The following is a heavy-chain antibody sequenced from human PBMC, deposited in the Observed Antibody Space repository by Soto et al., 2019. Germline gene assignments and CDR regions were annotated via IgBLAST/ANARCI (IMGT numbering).Heavy chain of an antibody. CDR2: INTFNGNT. Sequence: VNVSCKRSVYTFSDYGVSCLRQAPRQGLEWMAWINTFNGNTKYEQKLQGRVTMATDTSTSTADMELRSLRSDDTAVYYCARGYSGWWSGYYLLGAFDIWGQGTMVTVSS. CDR1: VYTFSDYG. V-gene: IGHV1-18*01. CDR3: ARGYSGWWSGYYLLGAFDI. D-gene: IGHD3-3*01. J-gene: IGHJ3*02.